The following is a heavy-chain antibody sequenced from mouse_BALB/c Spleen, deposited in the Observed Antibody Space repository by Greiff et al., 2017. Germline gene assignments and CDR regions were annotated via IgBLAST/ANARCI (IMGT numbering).Heavy chain of an antibody. D-gene: IGHD2-4*01. V-gene: IGHV1-87*01. CDR3: ARVYYDYDRGFDY. J-gene: IGHJ2*01. CDR2: IYPGDGDT. CDR1: GYTFTSYW. Sequence: QVQLQQSGAELARPGASVKLSCKASGYTFTSYWMQWVKQRPGQGLEWIGAIYPGDGDTRYTQKFKGKATLTADKSSSTAYMQLSSLASEDSAVYYCARVYYDYDRGFDYWGQGTTLTVSS.